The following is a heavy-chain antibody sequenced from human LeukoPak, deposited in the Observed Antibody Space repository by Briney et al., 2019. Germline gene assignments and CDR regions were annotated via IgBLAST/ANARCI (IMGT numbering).Heavy chain of an antibody. D-gene: IGHD6-13*01. CDR1: GFTFSSYG. V-gene: IGHV3-30*18. CDR3: AKGAGYSSNWNFDY. CDR2: ISYDGSNK. J-gene: IGHJ4*02. Sequence: GGSLRLSCAASGFTFSSYGMHWVRQAPGKGLEWVAVISYDGSNKYYADSVKGRFTISRDNSKNTLYLQMNSLRLEDTAGYYCAKGAGYSSNWNFDYWGQGTLVTVSS.